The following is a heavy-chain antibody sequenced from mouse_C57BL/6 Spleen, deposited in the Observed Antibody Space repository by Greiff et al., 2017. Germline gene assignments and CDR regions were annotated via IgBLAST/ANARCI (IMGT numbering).Heavy chain of an antibody. D-gene: IGHD1-1*01. V-gene: IGHV1-55*01. J-gene: IGHJ4*01. Sequence: QVQLQQPGAELVKPGASVKMSCKASGYTFTSYWITWVKQRPGQGLEWIGDIYPGSGSTNYNEKFKSKATLTVDTSSSTAYMQLSSLTSEDSAVYYCARRGNYYGSRDAMYYWGQGTSVTVSS. CDR1: GYTFTSYW. CDR3: ARRGNYYGSRDAMYY. CDR2: IYPGSGST.